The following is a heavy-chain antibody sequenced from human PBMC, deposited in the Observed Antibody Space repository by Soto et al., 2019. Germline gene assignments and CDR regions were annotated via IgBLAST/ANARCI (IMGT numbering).Heavy chain of an antibody. V-gene: IGHV4-31*11. D-gene: IGHD6-13*01. CDR1: GGSISNGGYY. Sequence: QLQLQESGPGLVKPSQTLSLTCAVSGGSISNGGYYWSWIRQHPGKGLEWIGSIYFSGSTYYNPFQKSGVTLSVDTPKVPSSLKLSSLTASDTAVYYRARVSHSQQPNPRWGRGDMDVWGKWTTVTVSS. J-gene: IGHJ6*03. CDR2: IYFSGST. CDR3: ARVSHSQQPNPRWGRGDMDV.